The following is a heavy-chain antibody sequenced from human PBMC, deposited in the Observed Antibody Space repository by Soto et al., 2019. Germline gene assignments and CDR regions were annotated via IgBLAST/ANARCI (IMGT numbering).Heavy chain of an antibody. CDR3: ARGQAGQAAASNGNY. Sequence: ASVKVSCKASGYTFTSYGISWVRQAPGQGLEWMGWISAYNGNQNYAQKLQGRVTMTRDTSTSTAYMELRSLRSDDTAVYYCARGQAGQAAASNGNYWGQGTLVTVSS. V-gene: IGHV1-18*01. D-gene: IGHD2-2*01. CDR1: GYTFTSYG. J-gene: IGHJ4*02. CDR2: ISAYNGNQ.